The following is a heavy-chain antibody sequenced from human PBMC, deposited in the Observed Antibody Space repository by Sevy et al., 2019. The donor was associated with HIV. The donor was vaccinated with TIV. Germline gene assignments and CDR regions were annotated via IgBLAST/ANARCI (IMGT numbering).Heavy chain of an antibody. CDR1: GFTFSSYS. CDR2: ISSSNSYI. Sequence: GGSLRLSCAASGFTFSSYSMNWVRQAPGKGLEWVSSISSSNSYIYYADSVKGRFTISRDNAKNSLYLQMNSLRAEDTAVYYCARGYDEANWFDPWGQGTLVTVSS. J-gene: IGHJ5*02. D-gene: IGHD3-22*01. CDR3: ARGYDEANWFDP. V-gene: IGHV3-21*01.